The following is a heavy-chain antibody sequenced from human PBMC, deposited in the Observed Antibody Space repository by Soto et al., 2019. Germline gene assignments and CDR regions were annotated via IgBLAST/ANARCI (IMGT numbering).Heavy chain of an antibody. CDR2: IYYSGST. D-gene: IGHD2-2*01. CDR1: GGSISSGGYY. J-gene: IGHJ6*02. Sequence: QVQLQESGPGLVKPSQTLSLTCTVSGGSISSGGYYWSWIRQHPGKGLEWIGYIYYSGSTFYNPSLKSRVTISVDTSKNQFSLKLSSVTAADTAVYYCARVSCISTSCYAYYYYGMDVWVQGTTVTVSS. CDR3: ARVSCISTSCYAYYYYGMDV. V-gene: IGHV4-31*03.